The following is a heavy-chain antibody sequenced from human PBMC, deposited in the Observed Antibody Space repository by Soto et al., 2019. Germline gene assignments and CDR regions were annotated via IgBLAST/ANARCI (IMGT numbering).Heavy chain of an antibody. CDR1: GFTFSSYG. D-gene: IGHD5-12*01. V-gene: IGHV3-30*18. CDR3: AKDSDIVATSGGMDV. J-gene: IGHJ6*01. CDR2: ISYDGSNK. Sequence: QVQLVESGGGVVQPGRSLRLSCAASGFTFSSYGMHWVRQAPGKGLEWVAVISYDGSNKYYADSVKGRFTISRDNSKNTLYLQMNSLRAEDTAVYYCAKDSDIVATSGGMDVW.